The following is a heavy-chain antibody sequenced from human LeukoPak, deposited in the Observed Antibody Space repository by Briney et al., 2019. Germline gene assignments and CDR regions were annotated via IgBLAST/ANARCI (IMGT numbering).Heavy chain of an antibody. D-gene: IGHD2-8*01. V-gene: IGHV4-59*01. CDR2: IYYSGST. Sequence: PSETLSLTCTVSGGSISSYYWSWIRQPQGKGLEWIGYIYYSGSTNYNPSLKSRVTISVDTSKNQFSLKLSSVTAADTAVYYCARDRLYSGTFDYWGQGTLVTVSS. J-gene: IGHJ4*02. CDR3: ARDRLYSGTFDY. CDR1: GGSISSYY.